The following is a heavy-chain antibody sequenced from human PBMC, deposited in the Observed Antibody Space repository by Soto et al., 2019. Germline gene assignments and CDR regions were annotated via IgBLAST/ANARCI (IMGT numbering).Heavy chain of an antibody. J-gene: IGHJ6*01. V-gene: IGHV5-51*01. CDR2: IYPGDSDT. D-gene: IGHD2-2*01. CDR1: GYSFTSYW. Sequence: GESLKISCKGSGYSFTSYWIGWVRQMPGKGLEWMGIIYPGDSDTRYSPSFQGQVTISADKSISTAYLQWSSLKASDTAMYYCARHGALAAMWSSRQEYVMDVWGQGTTVTVSS. CDR3: ARHGALAAMWSSRQEYVMDV.